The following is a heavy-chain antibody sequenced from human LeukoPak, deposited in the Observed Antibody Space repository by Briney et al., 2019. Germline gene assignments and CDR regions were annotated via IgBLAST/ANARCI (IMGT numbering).Heavy chain of an antibody. J-gene: IGHJ4*02. CDR3: ARGFRRFEFDY. CDR1: GFTFNSYA. Sequence: GGSLRLSCAASGFTFNSYAMTWVRQAPGKGLEWVSFIYSGGSTYYADSVKGRFTISRDNSKNTLYLQMNSLRAEDTALYHCARGFRRFEFDYWGQGTLVTVSS. D-gene: IGHD3-10*01. V-gene: IGHV3-53*01. CDR2: IYSGGST.